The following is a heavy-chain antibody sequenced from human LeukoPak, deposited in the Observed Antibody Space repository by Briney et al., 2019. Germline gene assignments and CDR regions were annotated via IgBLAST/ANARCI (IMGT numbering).Heavy chain of an antibody. CDR1: GYTFTGYY. V-gene: IGHV1-2*02. D-gene: IGHD5-12*01. Sequence: GASVKVSCKASGYTFTGYYMHWVRQAPGQGLEWMGWINPNSGGTNYAQKFQGRVTMTRDTSISTAYMELSRLRSDDTAVYYCARLYSGYDPGEWFDPWGQGTLVTVSS. J-gene: IGHJ5*02. CDR3: ARLYSGYDPGEWFDP. CDR2: INPNSGGT.